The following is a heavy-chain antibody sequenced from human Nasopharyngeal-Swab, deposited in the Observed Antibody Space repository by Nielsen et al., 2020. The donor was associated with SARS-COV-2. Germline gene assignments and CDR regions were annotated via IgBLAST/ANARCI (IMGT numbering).Heavy chain of an antibody. Sequence: WVRQAPGQRLEWLGWINAGNGDTKYSQRFQGRVTITRDTSASIAYMDLTSLRSEDTAMYYCARDPRPDYPYYMDVWGKGTTVTVSS. D-gene: IGHD4-11*01. CDR3: ARDPRPDYPYYMDV. V-gene: IGHV1-3*01. J-gene: IGHJ6*03. CDR2: INAGNGDT.